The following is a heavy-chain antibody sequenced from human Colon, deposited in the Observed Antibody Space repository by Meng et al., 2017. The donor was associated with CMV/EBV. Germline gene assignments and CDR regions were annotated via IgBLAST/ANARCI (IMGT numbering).Heavy chain of an antibody. D-gene: IGHD3-10*01. J-gene: IGHJ4*02. Sequence: SLSLSCHVSAAFITNTDYYCTWLRHHPVKGLEWIAYISERGLPNRGNTYRNPSLEARVTISIDTSESQFSLQLSSVTAEDTAVYYCARRPLIAGSGPYFDHWGQGVLVTVSS. CDR3: ARRPLIAGSGPYFDH. CDR1: AAFITNTDYY. V-gene: IGHV4-31*03. CDR2: ISERGLPNRGNT.